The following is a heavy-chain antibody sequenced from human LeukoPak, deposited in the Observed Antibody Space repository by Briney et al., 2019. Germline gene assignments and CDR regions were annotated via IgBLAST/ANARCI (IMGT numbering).Heavy chain of an antibody. CDR3: ARAEYYDSSDYYSLAGFDY. V-gene: IGHV1-69*05. D-gene: IGHD3-22*01. CDR1: GGTFSNCA. Sequence: GASVKVSCKASGGTFSNCAISWVRQAPGQGLEWMGGIIPIFGTANYAQKFQGRVTITTDESTSTAYMELSSLRSEDTAVYSCARAEYYDSSDYYSLAGFDYWGQGTLVTVSS. CDR2: IIPIFGTA. J-gene: IGHJ4*02.